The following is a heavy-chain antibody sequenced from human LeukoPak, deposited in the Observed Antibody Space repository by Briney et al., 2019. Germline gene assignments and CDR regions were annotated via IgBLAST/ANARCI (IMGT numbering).Heavy chain of an antibody. CDR1: GYRFTSYW. J-gene: IGHJ4*02. CDR3: ARHGYYGSGSYSAY. CDR2: IYPADSDT. Sequence: ESLKISCKGSGYRFTSYWIGWVGPVPAKDLAWMVIIYPADSDTRYSPSFQSQVTISADKSISTAYLQWSSLKASDTAMYYCARHGYYGSGSYSAYWGQGTLVTVSS. V-gene: IGHV5-51*01. D-gene: IGHD3-10*01.